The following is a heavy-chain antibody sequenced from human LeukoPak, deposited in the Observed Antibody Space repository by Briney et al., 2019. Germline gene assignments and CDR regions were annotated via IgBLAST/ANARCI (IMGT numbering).Heavy chain of an antibody. CDR1: GFTFSSYS. D-gene: IGHD5-18*01. CDR2: ISSSGVTT. CDR3: AKAPANYVDTAMGTFDY. V-gene: IGHV3-23*01. J-gene: IGHJ4*02. Sequence: PGGSLRLSCAASGFTFSSYSMNWVRQAPGKGLEWISTISSSGVTTYYADSVKGRFTISRDNSKNTLYLQMNSLRGEDTAVYYCAKAPANYVDTAMGTFDYWGQGTLVTVSS.